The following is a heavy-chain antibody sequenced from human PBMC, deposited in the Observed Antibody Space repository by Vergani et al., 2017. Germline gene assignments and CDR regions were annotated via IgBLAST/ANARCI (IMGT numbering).Heavy chain of an antibody. V-gene: IGHV3-49*04. CDR2: IRNNAYGGTT. J-gene: IGHJ4*02. CDR3: SRERDDTFGYSDY. CDR1: GFSFGDYA. D-gene: IGHD3-3*01. Sequence: EVQLVESGGGLVPPGRSLRLSCAASGFSFGDYAMTWVRQAPGKGLEWVAFIRNNAYGGTTEYAASGKGRFTISRDDSKRLAYLQLGGLKTEDTAVYFCSRERDDTFGYSDYWGQGTLVTVSS.